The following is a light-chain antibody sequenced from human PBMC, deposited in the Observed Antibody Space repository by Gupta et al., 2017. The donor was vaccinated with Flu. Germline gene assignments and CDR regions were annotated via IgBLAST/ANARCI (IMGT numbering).Light chain of an antibody. CDR3: QQDNSWPPR. V-gene: IGKV3-15*01. CDR1: QSVTTY. Sequence: EIVLTQSPATLSVSPGERVTLSCRASQSVTTYLAWYQVKPGQAPRLLIYGASTRVTGFPTRFSGGGSGTEFTFTISGLQSEDFAVYYCQQDNSWPPRFGQGTKVELK. J-gene: IGKJ1*01. CDR2: GAS.